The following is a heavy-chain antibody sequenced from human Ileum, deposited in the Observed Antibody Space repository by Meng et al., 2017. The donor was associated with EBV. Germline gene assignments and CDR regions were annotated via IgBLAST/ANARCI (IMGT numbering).Heavy chain of an antibody. V-gene: IGHV4-4*02. CDR2: MSDSGIT. CDR1: GGSISVINW. Sequence: QGQWQASGPGLVNPSGTLSLTCAVSGGSISVINWWSWVRQSPEKGLEWIGEMSDSGITHYNPSLKSRVTISADKSNNQFSLKLTSVTSADTAAYFCAKNGEKYFEYWGQGTLVIVSS. CDR3: AKNGEKYFEY. J-gene: IGHJ4*02.